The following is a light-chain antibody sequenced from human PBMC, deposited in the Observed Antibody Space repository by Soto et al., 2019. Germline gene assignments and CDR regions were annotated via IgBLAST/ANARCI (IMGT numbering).Light chain of an antibody. J-gene: IGKJ1*01. V-gene: IGKV1-6*01. CDR1: QGIRND. Sequence: AIQMTQSPSSLSASVGDRVSITCRASQGIRNDLGWYQQKPGKAPELLIYAASTLQSGVPSRFSGSGSGTDFTLTISCLQSEDFATYYCQQYYSFPQTFGQGTKVDTK. CDR3: QQYYSFPQT. CDR2: AAS.